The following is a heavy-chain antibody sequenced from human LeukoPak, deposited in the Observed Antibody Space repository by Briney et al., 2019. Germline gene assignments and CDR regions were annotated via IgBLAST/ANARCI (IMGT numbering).Heavy chain of an antibody. D-gene: IGHD6-19*01. Sequence: GGSLRLSCATSGFTFSSYAMTWVRQTPGKGLEWVSAIGGTGGTIYYADSVKGRFTVSRDNSKNTLYLQMNSLRTEDTAVYYCAKELTRPNRPVAGLNYWGQGTLVTVSS. J-gene: IGHJ4*02. CDR3: AKELTRPNRPVAGLNY. CDR2: IGGTGGTI. V-gene: IGHV3-23*01. CDR1: GFTFSSYA.